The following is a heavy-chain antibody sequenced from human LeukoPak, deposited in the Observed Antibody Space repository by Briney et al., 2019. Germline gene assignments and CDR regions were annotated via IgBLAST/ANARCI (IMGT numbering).Heavy chain of an antibody. J-gene: IGHJ4*02. CDR1: GFTFSSYG. V-gene: IGHV3-33*06. Sequence: GGSLRLSCAASGFTFSSYGMHWVRQAPGKGLEWVAVIWYDGSNKYYADSVKGRFIISRDNSKNTLYLQMNSLRAEDTAVYYCAKPLKTVAWSGYYTGIDYWGQGTLVTVSS. CDR2: IWYDGSNK. D-gene: IGHD3-3*01. CDR3: AKPLKTVAWSGYYTGIDY.